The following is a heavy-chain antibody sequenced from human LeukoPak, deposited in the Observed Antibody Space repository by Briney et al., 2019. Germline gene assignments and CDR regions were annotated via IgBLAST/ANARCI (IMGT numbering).Heavy chain of an antibody. D-gene: IGHD3-22*01. Sequence: GGSLRLSCAASGFTFDDYAMHWVRQAPGKGLEWVSGISWNRGSIGYADSVKGRFTISRDNAKNSLYLQMNSLRAEDTALYYCAKAAYYDSSGYQLVDTWGQGTLVTVSS. CDR2: ISWNRGSI. CDR1: GFTFDDYA. J-gene: IGHJ5*02. CDR3: AKAAYYDSSGYQLVDT. V-gene: IGHV3-9*01.